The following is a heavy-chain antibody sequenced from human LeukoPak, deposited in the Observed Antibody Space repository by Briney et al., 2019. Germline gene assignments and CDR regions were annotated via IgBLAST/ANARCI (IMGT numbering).Heavy chain of an antibody. D-gene: IGHD6-13*01. CDR1: GGSISSGDYY. CDR2: IYYSGST. CDR3: ARGVDSSSWYVDY. V-gene: IGHV4-30-4*01. Sequence: PSETLSLTCTVSGGSISSGDYYWSWIRQPPGKGLEWIGYIYYSGSTYYNPSLKSRVTISVDTSKNQFSLKLSSVTAADTAVYYCARGVDSSSWYVDYWGQGTLVTVSS. J-gene: IGHJ4*02.